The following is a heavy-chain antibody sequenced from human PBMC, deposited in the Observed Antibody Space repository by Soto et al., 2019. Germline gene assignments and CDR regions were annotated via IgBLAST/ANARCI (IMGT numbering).Heavy chain of an antibody. Sequence: EVQLLESGGALVQPGVSLSLSCAASGFTYNNYAMGWVRQAPGKGLEWVSAISSSGYSAYYADSVKGRFTISRDNSRNTMFLQMNKLRAQDTAVSYCAKGSVVVAAKFASWGQGKQVTVSS. CDR2: ISSSGYSA. J-gene: IGHJ4*02. D-gene: IGHD2-21*02. CDR3: AKGSVVVAAKFAS. CDR1: GFTYNNYA. V-gene: IGHV3-23*01.